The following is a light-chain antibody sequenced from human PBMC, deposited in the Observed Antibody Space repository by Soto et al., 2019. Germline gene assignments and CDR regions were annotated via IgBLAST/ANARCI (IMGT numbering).Light chain of an antibody. J-gene: IGLJ1*01. CDR2: DVS. CDR1: SSDVGGYNY. CDR3: SSYTSSRDV. V-gene: IGLV2-14*01. Sequence: QSVLTQPASVSGSPGQSITISCTGTSSDVGGYNYVSWYQQHPGKAPKLMIYDVSNRPSGVSNRFSGSKSGNTASLTTSGLQAEDEADYYCSSYTSSRDVFGTGTKVTVL.